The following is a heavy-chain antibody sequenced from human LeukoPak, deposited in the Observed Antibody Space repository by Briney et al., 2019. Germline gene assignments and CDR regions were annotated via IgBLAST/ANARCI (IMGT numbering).Heavy chain of an antibody. J-gene: IGHJ6*03. CDR3: AKGVSSSPVVSYYYYYYMDV. Sequence: PGGSLRLSCAASGFTFDDYAMHWVRQAPGKGLEWVSLISWDGGSTYYADSVKGRFTISRDNSKNSLYLQMNSLRAEDTALYYCAKGVSSSPVVSYYYYYYMDVWGKGTTVTVSS. CDR2: ISWDGGST. D-gene: IGHD6-6*01. V-gene: IGHV3-43D*03. CDR1: GFTFDDYA.